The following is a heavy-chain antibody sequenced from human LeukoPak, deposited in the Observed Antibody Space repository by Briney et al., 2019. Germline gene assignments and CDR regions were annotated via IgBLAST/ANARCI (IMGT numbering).Heavy chain of an antibody. D-gene: IGHD3-10*01. V-gene: IGHV3-23*01. CDR2: ISGSGGST. CDR1: GFTFSSYA. J-gene: IGHJ4*02. Sequence: GGSLRLSCAVSGFTFSSYAMSWVRQAPGKGLEWVSAISGSGGSTYYADSVKGRFTISRDNSKNTLYLQMNSLRAEDTAVYYCAKEGLLWFGELLYPDYWGQGTLVTVSS. CDR3: AKEGLLWFGELLYPDY.